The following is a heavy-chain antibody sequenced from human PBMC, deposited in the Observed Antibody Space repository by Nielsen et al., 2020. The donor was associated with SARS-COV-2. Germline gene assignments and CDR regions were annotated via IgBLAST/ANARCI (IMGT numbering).Heavy chain of an antibody. D-gene: IGHD5-18*01. CDR1: GFTFSYAW. V-gene: IGHV3-15*04. J-gene: IGHJ4*02. CDR3: ATDEQIPYGYNHGYPY. CDR2: IENIAGGGTT. Sequence: GESLKISCAASGFTFSYAWMSWVRQAPGKRLEWVGRIENIAGGGTTDYAAPVKGRFTISRDDSKTTLYLQMDSLKSEDTAVYYCATDEQIPYGYNHGYPYWGQGTLVTVSS.